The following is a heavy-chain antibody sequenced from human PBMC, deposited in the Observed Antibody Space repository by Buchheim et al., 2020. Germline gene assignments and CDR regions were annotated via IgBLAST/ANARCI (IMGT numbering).Heavy chain of an antibody. CDR1: GGSFSGYY. CDR2: INHSGST. CDR3: ARGPPGSPAYFDY. J-gene: IGHJ4*02. Sequence: QVQLQQWGAGLLKPSETLSLTCAVYGGSFSGYYWSWIRQPPGKGLEWIGEINHSGSTNYNPSLKSRVPISADTSTNPFPLTLSSVTAADTAVYYCARGPPGSPAYFDYWGQGTL. V-gene: IGHV4-34*01.